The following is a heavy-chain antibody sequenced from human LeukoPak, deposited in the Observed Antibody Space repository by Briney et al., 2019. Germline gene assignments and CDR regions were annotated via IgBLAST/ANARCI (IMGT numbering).Heavy chain of an antibody. CDR2: FDPKDGDT. Sequence: ASVKVSCKVSGYTLTELSVHWVRQAPGKGLEWMGNFDPKDGDTIYAQRFQGRVTMTEDTSTHTAYMELSSLRSEDTAVYYCARAMGEIQLFIGRDAPDYWGQGTLVTVSS. D-gene: IGHD5-18*01. CDR1: GYTLTELS. J-gene: IGHJ4*02. CDR3: ARAMGEIQLFIGRDAPDY. V-gene: IGHV1-24*01.